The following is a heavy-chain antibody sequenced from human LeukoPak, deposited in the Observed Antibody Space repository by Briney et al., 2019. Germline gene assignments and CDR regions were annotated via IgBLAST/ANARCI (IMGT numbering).Heavy chain of an antibody. Sequence: XXTLXXYWMXWVRQAPXKGREWGXXXXQDGRDQYFVDSVTGRFTISRDNANNSLYLQINRLRAEDTAVYYCARQRITVDVRGDFDYWGQGTLVTVSS. CDR2: XXQDGRDQ. J-gene: IGHJ4*02. D-gene: IGHD6-19*01. CDR1: XXTLXXYW. CDR3: ARQRITVDVRGDFDY. V-gene: IGHV3-7*01.